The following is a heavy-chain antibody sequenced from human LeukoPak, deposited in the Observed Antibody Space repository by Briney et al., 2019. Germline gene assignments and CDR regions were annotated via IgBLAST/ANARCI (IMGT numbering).Heavy chain of an antibody. CDR1: GFAFREYW. CDR3: ARAGGQDS. V-gene: IGHV3-74*01. J-gene: IGHJ4*02. D-gene: IGHD3-16*01. Sequence: GGSLRLSCAASGFAFREYWMHWVRQTPGTGLMWVARINDGGTYTAYADSVKGRFTISRDNAKNSLYLQMNSLRDDDTAVYYCARAGGQDSWGQGTLVTVSS. CDR2: INDGGTYT.